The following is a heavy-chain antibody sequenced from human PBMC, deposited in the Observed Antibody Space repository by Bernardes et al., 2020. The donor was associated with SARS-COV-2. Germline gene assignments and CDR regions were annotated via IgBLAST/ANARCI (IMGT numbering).Heavy chain of an antibody. Sequence: SETLSLTCLVSGGSVSSSSYYWGWIRQPPGKGLECIGSIYYAANTYFNPSLKSRVTISVDTSKNQFSLKLRSVTASDTAVYYCARAAGTSAAGLFDSWGQGTLVTVSS. CDR3: ARAAGTSAAGLFDS. CDR2: IYYAANT. J-gene: IGHJ4*02. CDR1: GGSVSSSSYY. V-gene: IGHV4-39*01. D-gene: IGHD6-13*01.